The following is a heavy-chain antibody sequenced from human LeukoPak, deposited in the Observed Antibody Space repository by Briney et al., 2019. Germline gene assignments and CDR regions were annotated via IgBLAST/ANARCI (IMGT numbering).Heavy chain of an antibody. CDR3: ARLIPGPTQERYSGYDR. Sequence: SETLSLTCTVSDDSITMYYWTWIRQPPGEGLEWIGYFDHTGSTNFNLSLNGRVSISRDTSKNLFSLRLRSVTAADTAVYYCARLIPGPTQERYSGYDRWGQGTLVTVSS. CDR1: DDSITMYY. J-gene: IGHJ4*02. D-gene: IGHD5-12*01. CDR2: FDHTGST. V-gene: IGHV4-59*01.